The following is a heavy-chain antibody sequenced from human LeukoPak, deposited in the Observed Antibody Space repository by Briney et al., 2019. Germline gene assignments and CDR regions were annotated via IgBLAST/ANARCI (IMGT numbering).Heavy chain of an antibody. CDR3: ARAAFGVVTDYFDY. D-gene: IGHD3-3*01. CDR1: GGSISSGGYY. V-gene: IGHV4-61*02. J-gene: IGHJ4*02. CDR2: IYTSGST. Sequence: SETLSLTCTVSGGSISSGGYYWSWIRQPPGKGLEWIGRIYTSGSTNYNPSLKSRVTISVDTSKNQLSLKLSSVTAADTAIYYCARAAFGVVTDYFDYWGQGTLVTVSS.